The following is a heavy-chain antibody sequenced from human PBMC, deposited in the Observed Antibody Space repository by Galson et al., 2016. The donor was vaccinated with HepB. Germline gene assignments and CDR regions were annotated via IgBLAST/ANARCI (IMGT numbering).Heavy chain of an antibody. J-gene: IGHJ4*01. Sequence: SLRLSCAASGFSFSNYWMHWVRQAPGKGLEWLSRISSNGSGTNYADFVKGRFTISRDNAKNTVYLQMNRLRAEDTAVYYCSSWPTELEANDFWGHGTLVTVSS. V-gene: IGHV3-74*01. D-gene: IGHD1-1*01. CDR3: SSWPTELEANDF. CDR2: ISSNGSGT. CDR1: GFSFSNYW.